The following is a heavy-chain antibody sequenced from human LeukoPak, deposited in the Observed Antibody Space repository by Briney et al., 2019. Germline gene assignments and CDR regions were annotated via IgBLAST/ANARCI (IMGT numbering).Heavy chain of an antibody. CDR3: ASRGYYDSSGSYYMDV. Sequence: SVKVSCKASGHTFTSYDITWVRQAPGQGLEWMGGIIPIFGTANYAQKFQGRVTITTDESTSTAYMELSSLRSEDTAVYYCASRGYYDSSGSYYMDVWGKGTTVTVSS. V-gene: IGHV1-69*05. J-gene: IGHJ6*03. CDR2: IIPIFGTA. CDR1: GHTFTSYD. D-gene: IGHD3-22*01.